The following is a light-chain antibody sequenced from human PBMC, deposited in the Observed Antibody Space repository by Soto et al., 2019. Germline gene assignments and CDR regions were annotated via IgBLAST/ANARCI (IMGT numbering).Light chain of an antibody. V-gene: IGKV3-11*01. CDR1: QSVSSY. J-gene: IGKJ2*01. CDR2: DAS. CDR3: QQRSNWPPYT. Sequence: EIVLTQSPATLSLSPGERATLSCRASQSVSSYLAWYQQKPGQPPRLLIYDASNMATGIPARFSGSGSGTDFTLTISSLEPEDFAVYYCQQRSNWPPYTFGQGTKLEIK.